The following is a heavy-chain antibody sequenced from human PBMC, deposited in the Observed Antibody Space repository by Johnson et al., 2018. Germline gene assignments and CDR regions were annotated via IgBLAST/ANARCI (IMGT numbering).Heavy chain of an antibody. D-gene: IGHD3-22*01. CDR3: AREPDSSETGYYASSGLPAQYFHH. CDR2: ISSSSTDI. Sequence: VQLVESGGGLVKPGGSLTLSCAASGFTFSSYSMNWVRQAPGKGLEWVSSISSSSTDIYCADSLKGRFALSSDNAKNSLYLRMNSLRAEDRAVYYCAREPDSSETGYYASSGLPAQYFHHWGQGTLVTVSS. V-gene: IGHV3-21*06. CDR1: GFTFSSYS. J-gene: IGHJ1*01.